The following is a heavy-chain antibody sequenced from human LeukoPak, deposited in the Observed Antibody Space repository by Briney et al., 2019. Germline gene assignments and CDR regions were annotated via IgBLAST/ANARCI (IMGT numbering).Heavy chain of an antibody. V-gene: IGHV3-21*01. Sequence: PGGSLRLSCGASGFTFSSYSMNWVRQAPGKGLEWVSSISSSSSYIYYADSVKGRFTISRDNAKNSLYLQMNSLRAEDTAVYYCARDLAVREYYYDSSGYSYAFDIWGQGTMVTVSS. CDR2: ISSSSSYI. D-gene: IGHD3-22*01. CDR3: ARDLAVREYYYDSSGYSYAFDI. CDR1: GFTFSSYS. J-gene: IGHJ3*02.